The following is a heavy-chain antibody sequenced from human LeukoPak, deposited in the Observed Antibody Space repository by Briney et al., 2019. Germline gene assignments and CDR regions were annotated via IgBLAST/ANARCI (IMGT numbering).Heavy chain of an antibody. CDR3: AKASPGGSCPLD. D-gene: IGHD2-15*01. J-gene: IGHJ4*01. CDR2: ISTGGTST. V-gene: IGHV3-NL1*01. CDR1: GFTFSSYG. Sequence: GGSLRLSCAASGFTFSSYGVHWVRRAPGKGLEWVSTISTGGTSTYYADSVKGRFTISRDNSKNTLYLQVSSLRAEDTAVYYCAKASPGGSCPLDWGQGTLVTVSS.